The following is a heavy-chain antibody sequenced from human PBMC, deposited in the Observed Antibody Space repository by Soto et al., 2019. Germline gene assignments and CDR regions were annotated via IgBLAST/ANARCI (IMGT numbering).Heavy chain of an antibody. D-gene: IGHD2-15*01. V-gene: IGHV3-23*01. CDR2: ICGDDDDKK. J-gene: IGHJ4*02. Sequence: PGGSLRLSCAASGFSFSDDAMSWVRRAPGRGPEWVSTICGDDDDKKHYADSVKGRFTISRDNSKNTVYLQMTSLRAEDTAVYYCAKLKVSDGSTCYRPFEYWGQGSQVTVSS. CDR1: GFSFSDDA. CDR3: AKLKVSDGSTCYRPFEY.